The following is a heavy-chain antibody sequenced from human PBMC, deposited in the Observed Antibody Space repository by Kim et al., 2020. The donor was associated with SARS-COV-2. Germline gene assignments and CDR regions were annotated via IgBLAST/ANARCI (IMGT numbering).Heavy chain of an antibody. D-gene: IGHD6-25*01. J-gene: IGHJ4*02. V-gene: IGHV3-7*01. Sequence: GGSLRLSCAASGLNFNYYWMSWVRQAPGKGLEWVANINEDGTMINYVGSVEGRFTISRDNTKNSLYLHMSSLGSEDTATYYCARDQAAAGLWGQGNLVT. CDR3: ARDQAAAGL. CDR2: INEDGTMI. CDR1: GLNFNYYW.